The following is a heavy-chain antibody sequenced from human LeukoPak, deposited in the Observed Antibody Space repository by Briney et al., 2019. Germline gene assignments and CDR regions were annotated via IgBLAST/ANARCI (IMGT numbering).Heavy chain of an antibody. CDR3: ARQSAVDPHY. CDR1: GYSFTSYW. Sequence: GESLKISCKGSGYSFTSYWISWVRQMPGRGLEWMGRIDPSDSYTNYSPSFQDHVTISADKSISTAYLQWSSLKASDTAMYYCARQSAVDPHYWGQGTLVTVSS. CDR2: IDPSDSYT. V-gene: IGHV5-10-1*01. J-gene: IGHJ4*02. D-gene: IGHD5-24*01.